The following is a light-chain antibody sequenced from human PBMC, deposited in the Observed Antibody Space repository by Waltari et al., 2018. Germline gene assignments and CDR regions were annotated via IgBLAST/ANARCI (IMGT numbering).Light chain of an antibody. V-gene: IGLV2-23*01. Sequence: QSALTQPASVSGSPGQSITISCTGTSSDVGNYNLVSWYQQYPGKAPKVMIYDDNRRPSWVSDRFSCSKAGNTASLTSSGVQAEDEADYYCCSYAGSYTWVFGGGTKLTVL. CDR3: CSYAGSYTWV. CDR1: SSDVGNYNL. J-gene: IGLJ3*02. CDR2: DDN.